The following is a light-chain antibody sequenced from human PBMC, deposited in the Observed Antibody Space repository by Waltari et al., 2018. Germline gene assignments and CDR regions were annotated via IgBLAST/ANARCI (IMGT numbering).Light chain of an antibody. J-gene: IGLJ3*02. CDR1: SRDVINYNL. V-gene: IGLV2-23*01. Sequence: QSALTPPASLSGSPGQLTPISCTGTSRDVINYNLLSWYQHHPGEAPELIIYEGTKRPSGVSDRFSGSKSGYTASLTISGLQAEDEADYYCCSYGFSVVFGGGTKLTVL. CDR2: EGT. CDR3: CSYGFSVV.